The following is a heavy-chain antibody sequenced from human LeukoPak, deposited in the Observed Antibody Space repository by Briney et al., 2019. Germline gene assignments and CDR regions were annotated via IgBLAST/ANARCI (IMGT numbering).Heavy chain of an antibody. V-gene: IGHV1-46*01. J-gene: IGHJ4*02. Sequence: GASVKVSCKASGYTFTSYYMHWVRQAPGQGLEWMGIINPSGGSTSYAQKFQGRVTMTRDTSTSTVYMELSSLRSEDTAAYYCARDRGGGLIDYWGQGTLVTVSS. CDR3: ARDRGGGLIDY. D-gene: IGHD3-10*01. CDR1: GYTFTSYY. CDR2: INPSGGST.